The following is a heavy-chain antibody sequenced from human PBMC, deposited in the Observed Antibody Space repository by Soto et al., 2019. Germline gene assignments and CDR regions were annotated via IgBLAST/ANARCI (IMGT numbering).Heavy chain of an antibody. Sequence: PSETLSLTCAVSGYSISSGYYWGWLRQPPGKGLEWIGSIYHGGSTYYNPSLNSRVTLSIDMTNNHVSLILNSVTAADTAVYYCARDGVGAMTGYYGMDVWGQGTTVTVSS. CDR3: ARDGVGAMTGYYGMDV. CDR2: IYHGGST. CDR1: GYSISSGYY. V-gene: IGHV4-38-2*02. D-gene: IGHD1-26*01. J-gene: IGHJ6*02.